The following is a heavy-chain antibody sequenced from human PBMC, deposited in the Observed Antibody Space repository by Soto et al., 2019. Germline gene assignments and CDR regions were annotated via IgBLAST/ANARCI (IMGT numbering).Heavy chain of an antibody. V-gene: IGHV2-5*02. Sequence: QITLKESGPTLVKPTQTLTLTCTFSGFSLTSTGVAVGWIRHPPGKALEWIALIYWDNDKQYSPSLRSRLTIPKYTSKDQVVLTMTNMDPVDTATYYCVHSPGFNRNIPLSTWFDAWGQGTLVTVSS. D-gene: IGHD1-20*01. CDR3: VHSPGFNRNIPLSTWFDA. CDR2: IYWDNDK. J-gene: IGHJ5*02. CDR1: GFSLTSTGVA.